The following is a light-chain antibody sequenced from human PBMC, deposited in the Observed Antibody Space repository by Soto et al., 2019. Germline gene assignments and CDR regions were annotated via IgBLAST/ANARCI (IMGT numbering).Light chain of an antibody. V-gene: IGKV1-9*01. CDR1: QAISDS. Sequence: IQLTQSPSSLSASVGDRVTITCRASQAISDSLVWYQQNPGQAPKLLIYTASTLQSGVPSRFSGSGSGTDFTLTISSLHPADFATYYCQQFKSYPYTFGQGTKLEI. CDR2: TAS. J-gene: IGKJ2*01. CDR3: QQFKSYPYT.